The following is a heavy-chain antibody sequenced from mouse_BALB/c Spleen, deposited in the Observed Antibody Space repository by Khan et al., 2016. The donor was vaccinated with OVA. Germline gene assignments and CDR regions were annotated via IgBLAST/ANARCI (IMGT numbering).Heavy chain of an antibody. CDR3: ARNRNGYFDY. CDR1: GFSLTSYG. CDR2: IWSVGST. D-gene: IGHD1-1*02. V-gene: IGHV2-2*02. J-gene: IGHJ2*01. Sequence: QVQLKQSGPGLVQPSQSLSITCTVSGFSLTSYGVHWVRQSPGKGLEWLGMIWSVGSTDYNATFISRLSISKDNSKSQVFFKMNSLQPNETAIYFCARNRNGYFDYWGQGTTLTVAS.